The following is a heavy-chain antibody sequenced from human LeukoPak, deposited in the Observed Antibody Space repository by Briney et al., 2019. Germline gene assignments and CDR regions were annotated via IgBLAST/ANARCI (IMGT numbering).Heavy chain of an antibody. CDR1: GYTFTSYY. Sequence: ASVKVSCKASGYTFTSYYMHWVRQAPGQGLEWMGIINPSGGSTSYAQKFQGRVTITADESTSTAYMELSSLRSEDTAVYYCALVGATGGFDYWGQGTLVTVSS. CDR3: ALVGATGGFDY. J-gene: IGHJ4*02. V-gene: IGHV1-46*03. CDR2: INPSGGST. D-gene: IGHD1-26*01.